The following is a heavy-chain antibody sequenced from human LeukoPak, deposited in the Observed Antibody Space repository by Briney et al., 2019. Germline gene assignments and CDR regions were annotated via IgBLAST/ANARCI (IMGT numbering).Heavy chain of an antibody. J-gene: IGHJ5*01. D-gene: IGHD2-21*01. CDR3: ARQIAVVEPTDPNWFDS. CDR2: IFYSGNT. V-gene: IGHV4-39*07. Sequence: PETLSLTCTVSGASISSSSFYWGWIRQPPGKGLEWIGSIFYSGNTYYTPSLQSRVTMSLDTSKSQFSLTLTSVTAADTAVYYCARQIAVVEPTDPNWFDSWGQGTLVTVSS. CDR1: GASISSSSFY.